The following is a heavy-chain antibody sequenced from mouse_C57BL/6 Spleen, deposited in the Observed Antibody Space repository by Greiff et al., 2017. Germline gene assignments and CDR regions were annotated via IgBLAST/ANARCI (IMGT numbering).Heavy chain of an antibody. CDR2: IDPETGGT. J-gene: IGHJ1*03. V-gene: IGHV1-15*01. CDR3: TRSSYYYGSTWYFDV. CDR1: GYTFTDYE. D-gene: IGHD1-1*01. Sequence: VQLQQSGAELVRPGASVTLSCKASGYTFTDYEMHWVKQTPVHGLEWIGAIDPETGGTAYNQKFKGKAILTADKSSSTAYMELRSLTSEDSAVYYCTRSSYYYGSTWYFDVWGTGTTVTVSS.